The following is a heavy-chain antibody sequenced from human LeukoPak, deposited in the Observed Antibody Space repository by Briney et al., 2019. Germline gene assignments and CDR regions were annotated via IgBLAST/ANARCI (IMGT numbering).Heavy chain of an antibody. V-gene: IGHV3-23*01. D-gene: IGHD1-26*01. J-gene: IGHJ5*02. Sequence: PGGSLRLSCAASGFTFSSYALSWVRQAPGKGLEWVSAISGSGGSTYYADSVKGRFTISRDNSKNTLYLQMNSLRAEDTAVYYCANTRTPQWELPPRGWFDPWGQGTLVTVSS. CDR1: GFTFSSYA. CDR2: ISGSGGST. CDR3: ANTRTPQWELPPRGWFDP.